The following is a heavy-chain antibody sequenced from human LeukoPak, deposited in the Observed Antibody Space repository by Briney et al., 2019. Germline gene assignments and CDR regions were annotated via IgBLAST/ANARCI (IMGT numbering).Heavy chain of an antibody. D-gene: IGHD6-13*01. CDR1: GGSISSGGYY. Sequence: SETLSLTCTVSGGSISSGGYYWSWIRQHPGKGLEWIGYIYYSGSTYYNPSLKSRVTISVDTSKNQFSLKLSSVTAADTAVYYCARDTSSWPTLEYWGQGTLVTVSS. J-gene: IGHJ4*02. CDR2: IYYSGST. CDR3: ARDTSSWPTLEY. V-gene: IGHV4-31*03.